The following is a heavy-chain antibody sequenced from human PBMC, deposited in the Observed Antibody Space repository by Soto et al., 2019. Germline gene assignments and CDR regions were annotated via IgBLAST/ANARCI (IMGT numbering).Heavy chain of an antibody. CDR2: IYYSGST. Sequence: TLSLTCTVSGGSISSGGYYWSWIRQHPGKGLEWIGYIYYSGSTYFNPSLKSRVTISVDTSKSTFSLKLSSVTAADTAVYYCARSHCTGGSCYSGAFDIWGQGTMVTVS. CDR1: GGSISSGGYY. V-gene: IGHV4-31*03. J-gene: IGHJ3*02. CDR3: ARSHCTGGSCYSGAFDI. D-gene: IGHD2-15*01.